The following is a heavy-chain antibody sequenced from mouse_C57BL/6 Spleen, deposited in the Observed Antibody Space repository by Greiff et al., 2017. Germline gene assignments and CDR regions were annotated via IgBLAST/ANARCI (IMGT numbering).Heavy chain of an antibody. CDR1: GYTFTSYW. D-gene: IGHD1-1*01. CDR2: INPSNGGT. Sequence: QVQLQQPGTELVKPGASVKLSCKASGYTFTSYWMHWVKQRPGQGLEWIGNINPSNGGTNYNEKFKSKATLTVDKSSSTAYMQLSSLTSEDSAVYYCARSGVTYYGSSLGAYWGQGTLVTVSA. J-gene: IGHJ3*01. CDR3: ARSGVTYYGSSLGAY. V-gene: IGHV1-53*01.